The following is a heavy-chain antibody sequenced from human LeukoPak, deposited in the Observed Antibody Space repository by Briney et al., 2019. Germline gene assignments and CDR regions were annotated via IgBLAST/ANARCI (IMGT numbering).Heavy chain of an antibody. CDR1: GYPFSAHF. D-gene: IGHD3-10*01. CDR2: IDTTTGNP. Sequence: ASVKVSCKASGYPFSAHFLNWVRQAPGQGLEWMGNIDTTTGNPRYAQDFTGRFVFSLDTSVSTAYLQITSLKADNTAAYYCVRGTPTPGMDYWGQGTQVTVSS. J-gene: IGHJ4*02. V-gene: IGHV7-4-1*02. CDR3: VRGTPTPGMDY.